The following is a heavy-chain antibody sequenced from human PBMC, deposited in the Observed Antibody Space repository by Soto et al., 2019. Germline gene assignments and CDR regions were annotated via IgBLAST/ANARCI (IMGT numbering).Heavy chain of an antibody. CDR2: INAGNGNT. V-gene: IGHV1-3*01. Sequence: ASVKVSCKASGYTFTSYAMHWVRQAPGQRLEWMGWINAGNGNTKYSQKFQGRVTITRDTSASTAYMELSSLRSEDTAVYYCARDGSGYNTYYYYYGMDVWGQGTTVTVSS. CDR1: GYTFTSYA. CDR3: ARDGSGYNTYYYYYGMDV. J-gene: IGHJ6*02. D-gene: IGHD3-3*01.